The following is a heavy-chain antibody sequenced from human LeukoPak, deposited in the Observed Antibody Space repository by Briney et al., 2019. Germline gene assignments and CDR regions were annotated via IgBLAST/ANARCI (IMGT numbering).Heavy chain of an antibody. CDR2: IYYSGST. CDR3: ARLLSESYYYYGMDV. V-gene: IGHV4-59*08. J-gene: IGHJ6*02. Sequence: SETLSLTCTVSGGSISSYYWSWIRQPPGKGLEWIGYIYYSGSTNYNPSLKSRVTISADTSKNQFSLKLSSVTAADTAVYYCARLLSESYYYYGMDVWGQGTTVTVS. CDR1: GGSISSYY. D-gene: IGHD1-14*01.